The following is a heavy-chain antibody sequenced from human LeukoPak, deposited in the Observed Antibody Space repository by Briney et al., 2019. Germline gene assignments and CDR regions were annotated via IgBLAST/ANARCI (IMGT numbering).Heavy chain of an antibody. CDR1: GGSISSGGYY. CDR3: ARDYGGNSGGYAFDI. V-gene: IGHV4-30-2*01. Sequence: SETLSLTCTVSGGSISSGGYYWSWIRQPPGKGLEWIGYIYHSGSTYYNPSLKSRVTISVDRSKNQFSLKLSSVTAADTAVYYCARDYGGNSGGYAFDIWGQGTMVTVSS. CDR2: IYHSGST. J-gene: IGHJ3*02. D-gene: IGHD4-23*01.